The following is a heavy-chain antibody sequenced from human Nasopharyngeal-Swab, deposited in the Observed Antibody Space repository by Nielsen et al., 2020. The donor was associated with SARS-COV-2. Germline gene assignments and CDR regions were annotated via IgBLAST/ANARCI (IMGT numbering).Heavy chain of an antibody. CDR2: IIPIFGTA. CDR3: ASSFVWSGYYAAY. CDR1: GGTFSSYA. D-gene: IGHD3-3*01. V-gene: IGHV1-69*13. Sequence: SVKVSCKASGGTFSSYAISWVRQAPGQGLEWMGGIIPIFGTANYAQKFQGRVTITADESTSTAYMELSSLRSEDTAVYYCASSFVWSGYYAAYWGQGTLVTVSS. J-gene: IGHJ4*02.